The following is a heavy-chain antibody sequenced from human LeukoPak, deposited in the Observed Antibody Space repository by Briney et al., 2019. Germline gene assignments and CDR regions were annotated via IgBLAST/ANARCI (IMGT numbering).Heavy chain of an antibody. Sequence: TLSLTCTVSGGSISSSSYYWGWIRQPPGKGLEWIGFIFNSGSTYYNPSLKSRVTISVDTSKNQFSLKLSSVTAADTAVYYCARRGYGASRRYFDYWGQGTLVTVSS. CDR2: IFNSGST. J-gene: IGHJ4*02. D-gene: IGHD2-15*01. CDR3: ARRGYGASRRYFDY. V-gene: IGHV4-39*01. CDR1: GGSISSSSYY.